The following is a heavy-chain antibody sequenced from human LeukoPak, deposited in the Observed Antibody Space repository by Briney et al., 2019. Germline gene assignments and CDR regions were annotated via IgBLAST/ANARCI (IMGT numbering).Heavy chain of an antibody. CDR1: GYTFTDYY. J-gene: IGHJ3*02. Sequence: WASVKVSCKASGYTFTDYYMHWVRQAPGQGLEWMGWINPNSRGTDSAQKFQGRFSMTRDTSISTAYMELSRLRSDDTAVYYCARRAREYSHDAFDIWGQGTMVTVSS. CDR2: INPNSRGT. CDR3: ARRAREYSHDAFDI. D-gene: IGHD5-18*01. V-gene: IGHV1-2*02.